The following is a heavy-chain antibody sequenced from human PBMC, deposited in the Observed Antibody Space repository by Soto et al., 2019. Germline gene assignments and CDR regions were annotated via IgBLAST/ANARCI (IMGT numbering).Heavy chain of an antibody. CDR1: GYTFTSYD. D-gene: IGHD3-3*01. CDR2: MNPNSGNT. J-gene: IGHJ6*02. CDR3: AREITIFSSNYGMDV. Sequence: ASVKVSCKASGYTFTSYDINWVRQATGQGLEWMGWMNPNSGNTGYAQKFQGRVTMTKNTSISTAYMELSSLRSEDTAVYYCAREITIFSSNYGMDVWGQGTTVTVSS. V-gene: IGHV1-8*01.